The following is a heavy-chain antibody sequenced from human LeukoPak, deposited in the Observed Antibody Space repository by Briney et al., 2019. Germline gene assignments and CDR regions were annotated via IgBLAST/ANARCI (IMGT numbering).Heavy chain of an antibody. CDR3: ARDLLTPSDY. J-gene: IGHJ4*02. CDR1: GFTVGNNY. CDR2: IKQDGSEK. Sequence: PGGSLRLSCTVSGFTVGNNYMSWVRQAPGKGLEWVANIKQDGSEKYYVDSVKGRFTISRDNAKNSLYLQMNSLRAEDTAVYYCARDLLTPSDYWGQGTLVTVSS. V-gene: IGHV3-7*01.